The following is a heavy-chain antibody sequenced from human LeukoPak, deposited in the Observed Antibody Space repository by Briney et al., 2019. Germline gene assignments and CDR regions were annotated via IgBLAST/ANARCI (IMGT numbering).Heavy chain of an antibody. D-gene: IGHD6-19*01. V-gene: IGHV3-74*03. CDR3: ARVGGPGWYGY. J-gene: IGHJ4*02. CDR1: GFTFSSYW. CDR2: INIDGSTT. Sequence: GGSLRLSCAASGFTFSSYWMHWVRQVPGKGLVWVSRINIDGSTTTYADSVKGRFTISRDNAKNTLYLQMNSLRAVDTALYYCARVGGPGWYGYWGQGTLVTVSS.